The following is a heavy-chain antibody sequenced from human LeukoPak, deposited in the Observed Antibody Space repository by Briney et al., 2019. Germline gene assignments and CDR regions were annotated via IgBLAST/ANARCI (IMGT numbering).Heavy chain of an antibody. CDR1: GLTFSSYG. CDR3: XXXXXXXXXXXXXNYMDV. Sequence: PGGSLRLSCAASGLTFSSYGMHWVRQAPGKGLEWVAFIRYDGSNKYYADSVKGRFTISRDNSKSTLYLQMNSLRAEDTAVYYCXXXXXXXXXXXXXNYMDVXGKXTTVTVSS. V-gene: IGHV3-30*02. CDR2: IRYDGSNK. J-gene: IGHJ6*03.